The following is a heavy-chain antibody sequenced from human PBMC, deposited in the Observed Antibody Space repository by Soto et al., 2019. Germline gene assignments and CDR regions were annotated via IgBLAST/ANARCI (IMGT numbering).Heavy chain of an antibody. J-gene: IGHJ6*02. CDR2: IWYDGSNK. CDR3: ARNRRGTGTTLGYYGMDV. V-gene: IGHV3-33*01. Sequence: GGSLRLSCAASGFTFSSYGMHWVRQAPGKGLEWVAVIWYDGSNKYYADSVKGRFTISRDNSKNMLYLQMNSLRAEDTAVYYCARNRRGTGTTLGYYGMDVWGQGTTVTVSS. D-gene: IGHD1-7*01. CDR1: GFTFSSYG.